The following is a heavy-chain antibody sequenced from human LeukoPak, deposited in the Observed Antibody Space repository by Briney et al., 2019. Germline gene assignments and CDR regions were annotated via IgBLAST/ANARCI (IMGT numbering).Heavy chain of an antibody. CDR2: IYPGDSDT. J-gene: IGHJ6*03. V-gene: IGHV5-51*01. D-gene: IGHD6-13*01. Sequence: GESLKISCKGSGYSFTSYWIGWVRQMPGKGLEWMGIIYPGDSDTRYSPSFQGQVTISADKSISTAYLQWSSLKASDTAMYYCARSLAAAGYYYYYMDVWGKGTTVTVSS. CDR1: GYSFTSYW. CDR3: ARSLAAAGYYYYYMDV.